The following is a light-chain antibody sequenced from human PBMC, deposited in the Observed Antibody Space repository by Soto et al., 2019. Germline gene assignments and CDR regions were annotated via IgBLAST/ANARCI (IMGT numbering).Light chain of an antibody. Sequence: QSVLTQPPSVSAASGQKVTISCSGSSSNIGGNSVSWYQQLPGTASKLLIYDDNKRPSGIPDRFSGSKSGTSATLGITGFQTGDEADYYCGSWDSSLSAYVFGTGTKVTVL. V-gene: IGLV1-51*01. CDR2: DDN. CDR3: GSWDSSLSAYV. J-gene: IGLJ1*01. CDR1: SSNIGGNS.